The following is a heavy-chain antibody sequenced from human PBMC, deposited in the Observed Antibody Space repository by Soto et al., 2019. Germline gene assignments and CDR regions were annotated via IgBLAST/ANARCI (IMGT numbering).Heavy chain of an antibody. J-gene: IGHJ6*02. CDR3: ARMVRSGTYGNYDYYAMDV. CDR2: INQAGSEK. CDR1: GFTFSNYW. D-gene: IGHD1-26*01. V-gene: IGHV3-7*01. Sequence: EVQLVESGGGLVQPGGSLRLSCAASGFTFSNYWMNWVRQAPGKGLEWVANINQAGSEKYYVDSVKGRFTMSRDNAKNSLYLQMNSLRAEDTAVYYCARMVRSGTYGNYDYYAMDVWGQGTTVTVSS.